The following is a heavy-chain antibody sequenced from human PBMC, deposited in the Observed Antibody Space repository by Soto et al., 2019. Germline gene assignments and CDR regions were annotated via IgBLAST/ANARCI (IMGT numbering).Heavy chain of an antibody. CDR2: ISYDGSNK. J-gene: IGHJ6*02. D-gene: IGHD5-12*01. V-gene: IGHV3-30*18. CDR3: AKDRAPIVATNYYYYGIDV. CDR1: GFTFSSYG. Sequence: QVQLVESEGGVVQPGRSLRLSCAASGFTFSSYGMHWVRQAPGKGLEWVAGISYDGSNKYYADSVKGRFTISRDNSKNTLYLQMNSLRAEDTAVYYCAKDRAPIVATNYYYYGIDVLGQGTTVTVSS.